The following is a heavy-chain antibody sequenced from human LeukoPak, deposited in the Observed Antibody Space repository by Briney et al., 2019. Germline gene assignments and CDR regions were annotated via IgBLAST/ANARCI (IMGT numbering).Heavy chain of an antibody. D-gene: IGHD3-10*01. V-gene: IGHV4-39*01. Sequence: SETLSLTCTVSGGSISSSSYYWGWIRQPPGKGLEWIGSIYYSGSTYYNPSLKSRVTISVDTSKNQFSLKLSSVTAADTAVYYCASITMVRGIILGDFDAFDIWGQGTMVTVSS. CDR2: IYYSGST. CDR3: ASITMVRGIILGDFDAFDI. J-gene: IGHJ3*02. CDR1: GGSISSSSYY.